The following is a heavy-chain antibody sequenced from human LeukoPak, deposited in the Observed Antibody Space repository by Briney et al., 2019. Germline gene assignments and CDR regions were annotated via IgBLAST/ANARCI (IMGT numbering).Heavy chain of an antibody. CDR3: ASPFREYYYDSSGYSYLRN. J-gene: IGHJ4*02. Sequence: SVKVSCKASGGTFSSYAISWVRQAPGQGLEWMGGIIPIFGTANYAQKFQGRVTITADESTSTAYMELSSLRSEDTAVYYCASPFREYYYDSSGYSYLRNWGQGTLVTVSS. V-gene: IGHV1-69*13. CDR1: GGTFSSYA. CDR2: IIPIFGTA. D-gene: IGHD3-22*01.